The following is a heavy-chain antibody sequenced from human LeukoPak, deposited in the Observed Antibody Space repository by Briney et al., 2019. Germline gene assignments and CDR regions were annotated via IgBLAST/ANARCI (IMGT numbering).Heavy chain of an antibody. J-gene: IGHJ4*02. CDR1: GFTFSSYS. CDR3: ARDFGAGGTANFDY. CDR2: ISYDGSNK. Sequence: GGSLRLSCAASGFTFSSYSMNWVRQAPGKGLEWVAVISYDGSNKYYADSVKGRFTISRDNSKNTLYLQMNSLRAEDTAVYYCARDFGAGGTANFDYWGQGTLVTVSS. D-gene: IGHD2-21*02. V-gene: IGHV3-30*03.